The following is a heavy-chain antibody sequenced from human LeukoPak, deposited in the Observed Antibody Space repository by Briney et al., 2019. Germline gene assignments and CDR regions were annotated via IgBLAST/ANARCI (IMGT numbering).Heavy chain of an antibody. CDR1: GFTFSSYV. V-gene: IGHV3-23*01. CDR3: AKGQLVDYGMDV. Sequence: GGSLRLSCAGSGFTFSSYVMTWVRQPPGQGLEWVSGISAGGGGHTYYADSVKGRFTISRDNSKDTLYLLMNSLRAEDTAVYYCAKGQLVDYGMDVWGQGTTVTVSS. J-gene: IGHJ6*02. D-gene: IGHD6-6*01. CDR2: ISAGGGGHT.